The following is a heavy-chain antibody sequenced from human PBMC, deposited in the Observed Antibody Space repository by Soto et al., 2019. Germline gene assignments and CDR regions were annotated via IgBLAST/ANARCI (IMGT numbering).Heavy chain of an antibody. D-gene: IGHD1-7*01. CDR1: GGSFTSNNW. CDR2: IYRTGST. V-gene: IGHV4-4*02. CDR3: ASRYPGTSVDY. Sequence: QVQLQESGPGLVKPSGTLSLTCAVSGGSFTSNNWWTWVRQPPGQGLEWIGEIYRTGSTNYNPSLKSRVTISLDKSENQVSLKVTSLTAADTAVYYCASRYPGTSVDYWGQGTLVTVSS. J-gene: IGHJ4*02.